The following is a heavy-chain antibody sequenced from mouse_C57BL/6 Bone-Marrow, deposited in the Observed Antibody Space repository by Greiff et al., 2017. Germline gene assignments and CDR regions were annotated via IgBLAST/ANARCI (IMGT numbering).Heavy chain of an antibody. CDR1: GYTFTSYW. CDR2: IDPSDSYT. CDR3: AKGFYYGSSYVEWYFDV. V-gene: IGHV1-69*01. Sequence: QVQLQQPGAELVMPGASVKLSCKASGYTFTSYWMHWVKQRPGQGLEWIGEIDPSDSYTNYNQKFKGKSTLTVDKSSSTAYMQLSSLTSEDSAVYYCAKGFYYGSSYVEWYFDVWGTGTTVTVSS. D-gene: IGHD1-1*01. J-gene: IGHJ1*03.